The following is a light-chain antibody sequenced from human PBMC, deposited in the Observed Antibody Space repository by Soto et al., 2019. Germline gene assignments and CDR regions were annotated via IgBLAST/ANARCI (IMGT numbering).Light chain of an antibody. J-gene: IGKJ3*01. Sequence: ETVLTQSPGTLSLSPGERATLSCRASQSVSSSYLAWYQQKPGQAPRLLIYDASTRDTGIPDRFRGSGSGTDFALTISSLEPEDFAMYYCQQYDGSPLTFGPGTKVDI. CDR1: QSVSSSY. V-gene: IGKV3-20*01. CDR3: QQYDGSPLT. CDR2: DAS.